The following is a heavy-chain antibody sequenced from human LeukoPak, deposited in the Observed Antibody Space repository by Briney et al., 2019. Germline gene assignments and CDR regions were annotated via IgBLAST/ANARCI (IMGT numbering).Heavy chain of an antibody. D-gene: IGHD4-23*01. V-gene: IGHV3-23*01. CDR2: ISGSGSST. CDR1: GFTFSSYA. Sequence: GGSLRLSCAASGFTFSSYAISGVRQAPGKGLEWLSSISGSGSSTYYANSVKGRFTISRDNSKNTLYLQMNSLTAEDTAVYYCANDTVAVAALFDPWGQGTLVTVSS. J-gene: IGHJ5*02. CDR3: ANDTVAVAALFDP.